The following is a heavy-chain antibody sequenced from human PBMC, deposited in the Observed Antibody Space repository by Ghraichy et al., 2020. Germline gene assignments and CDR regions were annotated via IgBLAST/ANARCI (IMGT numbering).Heavy chain of an antibody. CDR1: GCSISSYY. CDR3: ASNQRGGWFDP. Sequence: SETLSLTCTVSGCSISSYYWSWIRQPPGKGLEWIGYSYYNGSTNYNPSLQSRVTISVDTSTNQFSLQLRTVTAADTAVYYCASNQRGGWFDPWGQGTLVTVSS. D-gene: IGHD2-2*01. CDR2: SYYNGST. J-gene: IGHJ5*02. V-gene: IGHV4-59*01.